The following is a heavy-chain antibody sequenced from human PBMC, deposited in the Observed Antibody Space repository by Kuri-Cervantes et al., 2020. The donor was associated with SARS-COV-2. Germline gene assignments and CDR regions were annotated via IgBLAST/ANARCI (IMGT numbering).Heavy chain of an antibody. V-gene: IGHV3-73*01. D-gene: IGHD2-15*01. CDR2: IRSKANSYAT. Sequence: GGSLRLSCAASGFTFSGSAMHWVRQASGKGLEWVGRIRSKANSYATAYAASVKGRFTISRDDSKNTAYLQMNSLKTEDTAVYYCTRRIYCSGGSCSGGGSYYYYGMDVWGQGTTVTVSS. CDR3: TRRIYCSGGSCSGGGSYYYYGMDV. CDR1: GFTFSGSA. J-gene: IGHJ6*02.